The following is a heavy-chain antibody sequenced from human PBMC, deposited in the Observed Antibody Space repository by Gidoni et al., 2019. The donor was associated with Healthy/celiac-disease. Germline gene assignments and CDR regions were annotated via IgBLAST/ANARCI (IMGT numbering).Heavy chain of an antibody. CDR3: ARDQNYYDSSGSSDAFDI. V-gene: IGHV4-30-4*01. D-gene: IGHD3-22*01. CDR2: IYYSGST. Sequence: QVQLQESGPGLVKPSQTLSLTCTVSGGSISSGDYYWSWIRQPPGKGLEWIGYIYYSGSTYYNPSLKSRVTISVDTSKNQFSLKLSSVTAADTAVYYCARDQNYYDSSGSSDAFDIWGQGTMVTVSS. CDR1: GGSISSGDYY. J-gene: IGHJ3*02.